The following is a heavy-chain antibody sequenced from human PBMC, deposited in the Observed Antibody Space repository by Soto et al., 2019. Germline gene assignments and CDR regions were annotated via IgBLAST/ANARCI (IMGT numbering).Heavy chain of an antibody. CDR1: GFTFSNAW. Sequence: EVQLVESGGGLVKPGGSLRLSCAASGFTFSNAWMNWVRQAPGKGLEWVGRIKSKTDGGTTDYAAHVKGRFTISRDDSKNTLYLQMNSLKTEDTAVYYCTSGLWLVPLAFWGQGTLVTVSS. V-gene: IGHV3-15*07. D-gene: IGHD6-19*01. CDR3: TSGLWLVPLAF. J-gene: IGHJ4*02. CDR2: IKSKTDGGTT.